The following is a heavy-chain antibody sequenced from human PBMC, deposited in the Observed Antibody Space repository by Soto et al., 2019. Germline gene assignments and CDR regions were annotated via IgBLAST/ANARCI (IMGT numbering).Heavy chain of an antibody. CDR2: TYYRSKWYN. CDR1: GYSVSSNSAA. CDR3: ARVMGATTNNWFDP. Sequence: SLTCAISGYSVSSNSAAWNWIRQSPSRGLEWLGRTYYRSKWYNDYAVSVKSRITINPDTSKNQFSLQLNSVTPEDTAVYYCARVMGATTNNWFDPWGQGTLVTVSS. V-gene: IGHV6-1*01. J-gene: IGHJ5*02. D-gene: IGHD1-26*01.